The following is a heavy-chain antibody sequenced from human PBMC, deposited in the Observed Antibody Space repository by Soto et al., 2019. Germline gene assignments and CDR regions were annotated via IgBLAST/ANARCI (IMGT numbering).Heavy chain of an antibody. CDR3: ARPSFGELSPFDY. Sequence: RGASLKISCKGSGYSFTSYWIGWVRQMPGKGLEWMGIIYPGDSDTRYSPSFQGQVTISADKSISTAYLQWSSLKASDTAMYYCARPSFGELSPFDYWGQGTLVTVSS. V-gene: IGHV5-51*01. J-gene: IGHJ4*02. D-gene: IGHD3-10*01. CDR2: IYPGDSDT. CDR1: GYSFTSYW.